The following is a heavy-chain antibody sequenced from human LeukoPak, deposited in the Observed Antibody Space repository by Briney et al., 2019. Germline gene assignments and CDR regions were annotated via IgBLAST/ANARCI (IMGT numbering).Heavy chain of an antibody. CDR2: IKQDGSEK. CDR1: GFTFSSYW. V-gene: IGHV3-7*03. CDR3: ARAFYGDYYFDY. J-gene: IGHJ4*02. Sequence: PGGSLRLSCAASGFTFSSYWMSWVRQAPGKGLEWVANIKQDGSEKYYVDSVKGRFTISGDNAKSSLYLQMNSLRAEDTAVYYCARAFYGDYYFDYWGQGTLVTVSS. D-gene: IGHD4-17*01.